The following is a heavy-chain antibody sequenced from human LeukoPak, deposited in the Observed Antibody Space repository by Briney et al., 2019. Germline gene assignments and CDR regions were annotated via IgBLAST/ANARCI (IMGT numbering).Heavy chain of an antibody. Sequence: SETLSLTCTVSGGSISSYYWSWVRQTPGKGLEWIGYISYSGNTNYNPSLKSRVTISLDTSKNQFSLNLTSATAADTAVYYCARLGGSHSPHGYWGQGTLVTVSS. J-gene: IGHJ4*02. D-gene: IGHD1-26*01. CDR1: GGSISSYY. V-gene: IGHV4-59*08. CDR2: ISYSGNT. CDR3: ARLGGSHSPHGY.